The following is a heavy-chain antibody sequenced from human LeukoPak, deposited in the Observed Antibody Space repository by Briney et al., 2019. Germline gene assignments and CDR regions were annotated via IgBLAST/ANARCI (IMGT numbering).Heavy chain of an antibody. D-gene: IGHD2/OR15-2a*01. V-gene: IGHV3-74*01. CDR2: INSDGSWT. Sequence: GGSLRLSCAASGNYWMHWVRQAPGKGLVWVSHINSDGSWTSYADSVKGRFTISKDNAKNTVYLQMNSLRAEDTAVYYCVSFYETNWGRGTLVTVSS. CDR1: GNYW. J-gene: IGHJ4*02. CDR3: VSFYETN.